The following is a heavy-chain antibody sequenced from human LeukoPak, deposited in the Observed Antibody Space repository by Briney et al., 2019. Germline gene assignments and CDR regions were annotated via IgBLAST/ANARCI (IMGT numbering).Heavy chain of an antibody. Sequence: TSSGTLSLTCAVSGGSISSSNWWSWVRQPPGKGLEWIGEIYHSGSTNYNPSLKSRVTISVDESKNQFSLKLSSVTAADTAVYYCARKERVGAPLDYWGQGTLVTVSS. J-gene: IGHJ4*02. D-gene: IGHD1-26*01. CDR2: IYHSGST. CDR1: GGSISSSNW. V-gene: IGHV4-4*02. CDR3: ARKERVGAPLDY.